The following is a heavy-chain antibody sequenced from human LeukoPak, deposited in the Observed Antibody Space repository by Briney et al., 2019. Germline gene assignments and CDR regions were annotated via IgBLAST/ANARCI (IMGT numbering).Heavy chain of an antibody. D-gene: IGHD3-22*01. CDR1: GFTFSDYY. V-gene: IGHV3-11*05. CDR3: AKGSYYDSSGSFYFDY. Sequence: GGSLRLSCAASGFTFSDYYMNWIRQAPGKGLEWVSYICSSGNYTNYADSVKGRFTISRDNSKNTLYVQVNSLGTEDTAAYYCAKGSYYDSSGSFYFDYWGQGTLATVSS. CDR2: ICSSGNYT. J-gene: IGHJ4*02.